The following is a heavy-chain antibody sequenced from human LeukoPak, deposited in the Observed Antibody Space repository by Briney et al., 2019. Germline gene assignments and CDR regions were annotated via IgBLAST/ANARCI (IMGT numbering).Heavy chain of an antibody. D-gene: IGHD3-3*01. V-gene: IGHV1-46*01. CDR3: ARDARSKSDFWSDYYAGNWFDP. CDR2: INPSGGST. J-gene: IGHJ5*02. Sequence: ASVKVSCKASGFTFTSHYIHWVRQAPGQGLEWMGIINPSGGSTSYAQKFQGRVTMTRDTSTSTVYMELSSLRSEDTAVYYCARDARSKSDFWSDYYAGNWFDPWGQGTLVTVSS. CDR1: GFTFTSHY.